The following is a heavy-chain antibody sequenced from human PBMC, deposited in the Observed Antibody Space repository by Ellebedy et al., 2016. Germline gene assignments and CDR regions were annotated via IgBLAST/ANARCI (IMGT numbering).Heavy chain of an antibody. CDR3: ASVYSHGSGSYGPKNYYGMDV. V-gene: IGHV3-30-3*01. J-gene: IGHJ6*02. CDR1: GFTFSSYA. D-gene: IGHD3-10*01. Sequence: GESLKISXAASGFTFSSYAMHWVRQAPGKGLEWVAVISYDGSNKYYADSVKGRFTISRDNSKNTLYLQMNSLRAEDTAVYYCASVYSHGSGSYGPKNYYGMDVWGQGTTVTVSS. CDR2: ISYDGSNK.